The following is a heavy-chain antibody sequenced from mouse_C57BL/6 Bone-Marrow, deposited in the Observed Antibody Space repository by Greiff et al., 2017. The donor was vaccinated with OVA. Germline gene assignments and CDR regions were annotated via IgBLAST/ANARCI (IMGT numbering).Heavy chain of an antibody. Sequence: EVQLVESGPGMVKPSQSLSLTCTVTGYSITSGYDWHWIRHFPGNKLEWMGYISYSGSTNYNPSLKSRISITHDTSKNHFFLKLNSVTTEDTATYYCARGEYYGRGAWFAYWGQGTLVTVSA. CDR1: GYSITSGYD. V-gene: IGHV3-1*01. J-gene: IGHJ3*01. CDR2: ISYSGST. CDR3: ARGEYYGRGAWFAY. D-gene: IGHD1-1*01.